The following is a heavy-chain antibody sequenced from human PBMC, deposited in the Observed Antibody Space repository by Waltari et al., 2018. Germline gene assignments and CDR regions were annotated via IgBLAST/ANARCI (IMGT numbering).Heavy chain of an antibody. V-gene: IGHV1-2*02. J-gene: IGHJ6*02. D-gene: IGHD2-2*02. CDR1: GYTFTGYY. CDR2: INPNSGGT. Sequence: QVQLVQSGAEVKKPGASVKVSCKASGYTFTGYYMHWVRQAPGQGLEWMGWINPNSGGTNYAQKFQGRVTMTRDTSISTAYMELSRLRSDDTAVYYCARYCSSTSCYKDTAMNYGMDVWGQGTTVTVSS. CDR3: ARYCSSTSCYKDTAMNYGMDV.